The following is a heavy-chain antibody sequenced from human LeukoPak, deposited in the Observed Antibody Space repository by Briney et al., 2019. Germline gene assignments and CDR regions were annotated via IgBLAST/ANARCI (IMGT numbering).Heavy chain of an antibody. Sequence: ASVKVSCKASGGTFSSYAISWVRQAPGQGLEWMGRIIPILGIANYAQKFQGRVTITADKSTSTAYMELSSLRSEDTAVYYCARDQAGTTPSGGYPWGQGTPVTVSS. CDR2: IIPILGIA. J-gene: IGHJ5*02. CDR3: ARDQAGTTPSGGYP. V-gene: IGHV1-69*04. CDR1: GGTFSSYA. D-gene: IGHD1-1*01.